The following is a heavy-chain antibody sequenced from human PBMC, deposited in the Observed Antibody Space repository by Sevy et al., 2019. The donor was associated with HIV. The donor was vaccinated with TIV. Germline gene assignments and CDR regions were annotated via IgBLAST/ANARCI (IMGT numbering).Heavy chain of an antibody. J-gene: IGHJ4*02. Sequence: ASVKVSCKASGYTFASNGISWVRQAPGQGLEWMGWIGIYNGNAKSAQKFQGRVTMTTDTSTRTAYMELGSLRSDDTAVDYCARVPTYYYGSATYFDYWGQGTLVTVSS. D-gene: IGHD3-10*01. CDR3: ARVPTYYYGSATYFDY. CDR1: GYTFASNG. V-gene: IGHV1-18*01. CDR2: IGIYNGNA.